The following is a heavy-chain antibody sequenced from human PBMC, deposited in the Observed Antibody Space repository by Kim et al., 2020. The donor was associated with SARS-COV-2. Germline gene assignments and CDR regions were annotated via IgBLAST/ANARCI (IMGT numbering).Heavy chain of an antibody. Sequence: GGSLRPSCAASGFTLSSYWMSWVRQAPGKGLEWVANIKQDGSEKYCLDSVKGRFTISRDNAKNSLYLQMNSLRAEDTAVYYCATGYSSGWADALDIWGQGTMVTVSS. V-gene: IGHV3-7*01. D-gene: IGHD6-19*01. CDR1: GFTLSSYW. CDR3: ATGYSSGWADALDI. J-gene: IGHJ3*02. CDR2: IKQDGSEK.